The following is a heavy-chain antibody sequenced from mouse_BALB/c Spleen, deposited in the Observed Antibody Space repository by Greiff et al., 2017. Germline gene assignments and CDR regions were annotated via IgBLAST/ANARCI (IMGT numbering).Heavy chain of an antibody. D-gene: IGHD2-1*01. V-gene: IGHV3-2*02. CDR1: GYSITSDYA. CDR3: ARYDYGNYHYYAMDY. Sequence: EVQLVESGPGLVKPSQSLSLTCTVTGYSITSDYAWNWIRQFPGNKLEWMGYISYSGSTSYNPSLKSRISITRDTSKNQFFLQLNSVTTEDTATYYCARYDYGNYHYYAMDYWGQGTSVTVSS. CDR2: ISYSGST. J-gene: IGHJ4*01.